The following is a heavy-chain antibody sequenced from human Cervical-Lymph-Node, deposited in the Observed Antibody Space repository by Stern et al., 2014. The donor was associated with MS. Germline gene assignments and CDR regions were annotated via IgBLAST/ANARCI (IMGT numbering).Heavy chain of an antibody. CDR1: GYTFTGYY. CDR2: INPNRGGT. CDR3: ARQWPVDYYDSSGFDYFDY. Sequence: VQLVQSGAEVKKPGASVKVSCKASGYTFTGYYMHWVRQAPGQGLEWMGRINPNRGGTNYAQKFQGRVTMTGDSSISTAYMELTRLTSDDTALYYCARQWPVDYYDSSGFDYFDYWGQGTLVTVSS. J-gene: IGHJ4*02. D-gene: IGHD3-22*01. V-gene: IGHV1-2*06.